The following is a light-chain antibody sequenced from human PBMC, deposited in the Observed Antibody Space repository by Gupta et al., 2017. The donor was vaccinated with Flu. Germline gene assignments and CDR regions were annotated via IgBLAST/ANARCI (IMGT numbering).Light chain of an antibody. CDR1: SSNIGSNT. J-gene: IGLJ2*01. Sequence: QSVLTQLPSASGTPGQRVNISCSGSSSNIGSNTVNLYQQLPGTAPKLLIYSNNQRPSGVPDRFSGSKSGTSASLAIRGPQSEDEADYYCTAWDDSLKGVVFGGGTKLTVL. CDR2: SNN. CDR3: TAWDDSLKGVV. V-gene: IGLV1-44*01.